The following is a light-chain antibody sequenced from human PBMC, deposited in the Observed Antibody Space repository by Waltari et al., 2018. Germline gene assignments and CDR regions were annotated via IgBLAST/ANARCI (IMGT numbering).Light chain of an antibody. J-gene: IGLJ2*01. V-gene: IGLV2-14*03. CDR1: SSDVGGYNS. CDR2: DVS. Sequence: QSALTQPASVSGSPGQSITISCTGSSSDVGGYNSVSWYHQYPGKAPKLMIYDVSNRPSGVSNRFSGSKSGNTASLTISGLQAEDEADYYCSSYTTSSTLGFGGGTKLTVL. CDR3: SSYTTSSTLG.